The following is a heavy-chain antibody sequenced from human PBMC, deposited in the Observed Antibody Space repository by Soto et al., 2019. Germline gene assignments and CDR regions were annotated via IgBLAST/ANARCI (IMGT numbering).Heavy chain of an antibody. CDR1: GGSISRGDYY. CDR3: ARGHYDYGDYAV. D-gene: IGHD4-17*01. CDR2: IYYSGST. Sequence: PSETLSLTCTVSGGSISRGDYYWSWIRQPPGKGLEWIGYIYYSGSTYYNPSLKSRVTISVDTSKNQFSLKLSSVTAADTAVYYCARGHYDYGDYAVWGQGTLVTVSS. V-gene: IGHV4-30-4*01. J-gene: IGHJ4*02.